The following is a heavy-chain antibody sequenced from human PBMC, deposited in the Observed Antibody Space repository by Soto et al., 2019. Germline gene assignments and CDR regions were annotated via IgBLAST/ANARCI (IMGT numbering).Heavy chain of an antibody. CDR1: GYTFTRNW. J-gene: IGHJ3*01. D-gene: IGHD2-21*02. CDR2: IFPIDSDT. CDR3: ATPGGRDFNAFDV. Sequence: VESLKISCNGSGYTFTRNWIGWVRQMPWKGLEWMGIIFPIDSDTRYSPSSQGQVTISADNSISTAYLQWSSLKASDTAIYYCATPGGRDFNAFDVWGQGTMVTVSS. V-gene: IGHV5-51*01.